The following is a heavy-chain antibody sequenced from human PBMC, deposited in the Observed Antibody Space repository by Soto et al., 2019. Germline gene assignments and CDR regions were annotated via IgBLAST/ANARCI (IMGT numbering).Heavy chain of an antibody. Sequence: ASVKVSCKVSGYTLTELSMHWVRQAPGKGLEWIGDFDPEDGETIYAQKFQGRVTMTEDTSTDTAYMELSSLRSEDTAVYYCATDLVTTMVRGVIMQIDYWGQGTLVTVSS. J-gene: IGHJ4*02. CDR2: FDPEDGET. CDR3: ATDLVTTMVRGVIMQIDY. D-gene: IGHD3-10*01. CDR1: GYTLTELS. V-gene: IGHV1-24*01.